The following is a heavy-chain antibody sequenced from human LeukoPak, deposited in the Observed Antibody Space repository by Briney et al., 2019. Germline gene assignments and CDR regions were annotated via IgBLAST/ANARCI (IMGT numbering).Heavy chain of an antibody. CDR3: ARDVYCGGDCHQPYFDY. CDR2: ISWNSGSI. J-gene: IGHJ4*02. V-gene: IGHV3-9*01. Sequence: GRSLRLSCAASGFTFDDYAMHWVRQAPGKGLEWVSGISWNSGSIGYADSVKGRFTIPRDNAKNSLYLQMNSLRAEDTAVYYCARDVYCGGDCHQPYFDYWGQGTLVTVSS. CDR1: GFTFDDYA. D-gene: IGHD2-21*02.